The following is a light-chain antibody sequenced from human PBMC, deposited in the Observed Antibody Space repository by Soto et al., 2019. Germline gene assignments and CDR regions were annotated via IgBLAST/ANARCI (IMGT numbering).Light chain of an antibody. CDR1: QSVSRY. Sequence: EIVLTQSPATLSLSPGERATLSCRASQSVSRYLAWYQQKPGQAPRLLIYGASSRATGIPDRFSGRGSGTEFTLTISSLQSEDFAVYYCQHYNNWLGTFGGGTKVDIK. CDR3: QHYNNWLGT. V-gene: IGKV3D-15*01. CDR2: GAS. J-gene: IGKJ4*01.